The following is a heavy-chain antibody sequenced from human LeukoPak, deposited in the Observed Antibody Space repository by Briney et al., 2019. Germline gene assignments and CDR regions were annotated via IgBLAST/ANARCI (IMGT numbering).Heavy chain of an antibody. Sequence: SETLSLTCTVSGASISSSNWCSWVRQPPGKGLEWIGEIHHSGTTNYNPSLKSRLTISIDKSNNQFSLKLTSVTAADTAVYYCARDNGGTAMAYYYYYYMDVWGKGTTVIISS. CDR1: GASISSSNW. D-gene: IGHD5-18*01. CDR2: IHHSGTT. V-gene: IGHV4-4*02. J-gene: IGHJ6*03. CDR3: ARDNGGTAMAYYYYYYMDV.